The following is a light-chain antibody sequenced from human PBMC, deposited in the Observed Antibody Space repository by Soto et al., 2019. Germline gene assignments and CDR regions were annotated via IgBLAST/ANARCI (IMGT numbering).Light chain of an antibody. CDR3: QQYGRSPAT. CDR1: QSVTSGY. CDR2: GAS. V-gene: IGKV3-20*01. Sequence: EIVLTQSPGTLSLSPGERATLSCRASQSVTSGYLAWYQQKPGQAPRLLIHGASSRATGIPDRFIGSGSGTDFPLTISRLEPEDFAVYHCQQYGRSPATFGQGTKLEIK. J-gene: IGKJ2*01.